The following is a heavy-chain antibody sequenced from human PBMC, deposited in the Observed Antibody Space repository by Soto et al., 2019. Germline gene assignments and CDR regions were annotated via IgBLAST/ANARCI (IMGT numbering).Heavy chain of an antibody. D-gene: IGHD7-27*01. V-gene: IGHV4-39*07. CDR2: IYYSGST. CDR1: GGSISSSSYY. Sequence: PSETLSLTCTVSGGSISSSSYYWGWIRQPPGRGLEWIGYIYYSGSTYYNPSLKSRVTISVDTSKNQLSLKLSSVTAADTAVYYCAREARPGDPHLDYWGQGTLVTVSS. CDR3: AREARPGDPHLDY. J-gene: IGHJ4*02.